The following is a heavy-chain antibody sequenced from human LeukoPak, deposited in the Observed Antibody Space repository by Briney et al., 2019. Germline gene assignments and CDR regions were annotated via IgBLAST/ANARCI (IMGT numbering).Heavy chain of an antibody. D-gene: IGHD1-1*01. J-gene: IGHJ4*02. V-gene: IGHV4-59*01. CDR2: IYYSGST. CDR1: GGSISSYY. CDR3: SAENWYVFKY. Sequence: PSETLSLTCTVSGGSISSYYWSWIRQPPGKGLEWIGYIYYSGSTNYNPSPKSRVTISVDTSKNQFSLKLSSVTAADTAVYYCSAENWYVFKYWGQGILVTVSS.